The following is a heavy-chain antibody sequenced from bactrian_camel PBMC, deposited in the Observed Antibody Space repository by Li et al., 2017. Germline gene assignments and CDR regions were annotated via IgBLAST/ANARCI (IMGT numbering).Heavy chain of an antibody. CDR2: INSIDGST. CDR3: AAHWTLTDWVRAVRTRAYNA. V-gene: IGHV3S31*01. J-gene: IGHJ6*01. D-gene: IGHD5*01. Sequence: VQLVESGGGFVQSGGSLRLSCAASGFAASRHAMSWVRQAPGKGLEWVSQINSIDGSTYYANSVKGRFTIPRDNDKNTLYLQMNRLRPEDTAMYYCAAHWTLTDWVRAVRTRAYNAWGQGTQVTVS. CDR1: GFAASRHA.